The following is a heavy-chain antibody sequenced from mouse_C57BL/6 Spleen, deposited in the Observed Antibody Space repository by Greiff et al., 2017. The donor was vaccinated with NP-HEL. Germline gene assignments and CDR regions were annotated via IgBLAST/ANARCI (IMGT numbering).Heavy chain of an antibody. D-gene: IGHD1-1*01. CDR2: IDPEDGDT. CDR1: GFNITDYY. CDR3: TVITTVVALDY. Sequence: EVQLQQSGAELVRPGASVKLSCTASGFNITDYYMHWVKQRPEQGLEWIGRIDPEDGDTEYAPKFQGKATMTADTSSNPAYLQLSSLTSEDTSVYYCTVITTVVALDYWGQGTTLTVSS. J-gene: IGHJ2*01. V-gene: IGHV14-1*01.